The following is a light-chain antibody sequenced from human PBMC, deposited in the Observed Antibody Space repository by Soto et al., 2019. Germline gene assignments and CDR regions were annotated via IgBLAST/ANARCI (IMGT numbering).Light chain of an antibody. Sequence: DIQMNQSPTSLSSSLLDIVTITCRASQSISSYLNWYQQKPGKAPKLLIYAASSLQSGVPSRFSGSGSGTDFTLTISSLQTEDFATYYCQQSYSTPTFGQGTRLEIK. J-gene: IGKJ5*01. CDR2: AAS. CDR3: QQSYSTPT. CDR1: QSISSY. V-gene: IGKV1-39*01.